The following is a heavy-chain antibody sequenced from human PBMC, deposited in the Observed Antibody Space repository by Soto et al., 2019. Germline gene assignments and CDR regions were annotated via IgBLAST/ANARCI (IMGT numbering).Heavy chain of an antibody. J-gene: IGHJ4*02. Sequence: GASVKVSCKASGYTFASYAMHWVRQAPGQRLEWMGWINAGNGNTKYSQKFQGRVTITRDTSASTAYMELSSLRSEDTAVYYCARSHFWSGYTFDYWGQGTLVTVSS. CDR3: ARSHFWSGYTFDY. CDR1: GYTFASYA. D-gene: IGHD3-3*02. CDR2: INAGNGNT. V-gene: IGHV1-3*01.